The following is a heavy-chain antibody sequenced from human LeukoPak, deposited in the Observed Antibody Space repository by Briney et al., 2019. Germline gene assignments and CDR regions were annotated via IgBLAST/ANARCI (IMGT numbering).Heavy chain of an antibody. V-gene: IGHV4-39*07. CDR3: ARDQYSSGWYEVYYYYYMDV. CDR2: IHYSGST. CDR1: GGSITSSSYY. Sequence: SETLSLTCTVSGGSITSSSYYWGWIRQPPGKGLEWIGSIHYSGSTYYNPSLKSRVTISVDTSKNQFSLKLSSVTAADTAVYYCARDQYSSGWYEVYYYYYMDVWGKGTTVTISS. D-gene: IGHD6-19*01. J-gene: IGHJ6*03.